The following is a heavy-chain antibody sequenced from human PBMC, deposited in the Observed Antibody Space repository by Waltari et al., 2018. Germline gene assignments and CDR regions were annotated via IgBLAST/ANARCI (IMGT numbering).Heavy chain of an antibody. CDR2: IKQDGSEK. CDR1: GFTFSSYW. V-gene: IGHV3-7*01. J-gene: IGHJ3*02. D-gene: IGHD3-22*01. CDR3: LYDSSGFDAFDI. Sequence: EVQLVESGGGLVQPGGSLRLSCAASGFTFSSYWMSWVRQAPGKGLGWVANIKQDGSEKYYVDSVKGRFTISRDNAKNSLYLQMNSLRAEDTAVYYCLYDSSGFDAFDIWGQGTMVTVSS.